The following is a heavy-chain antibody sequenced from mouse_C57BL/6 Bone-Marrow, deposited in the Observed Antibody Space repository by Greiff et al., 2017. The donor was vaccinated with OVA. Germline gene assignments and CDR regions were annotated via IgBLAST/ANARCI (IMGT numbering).Heavy chain of an antibody. CDR1: GYTFTSYG. V-gene: IGHV1-81*01. D-gene: IGHD1-1*01. J-gene: IGHJ1*03. CDR3: ARVGPTVVAPYWYFDV. Sequence: VQLQQSGAELARPGDSVKLSCKASGYTFTSYGISWVKKRTGQGLEWIGAIYPRGGNTYYTEKFKGKATLTADKSSSTEYMELRSLTSEDSAVYFCARVGPTVVAPYWYFDVWGTGTTVTVSS. CDR2: IYPRGGNT.